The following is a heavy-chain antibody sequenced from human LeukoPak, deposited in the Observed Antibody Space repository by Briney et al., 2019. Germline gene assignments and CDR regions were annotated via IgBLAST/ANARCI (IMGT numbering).Heavy chain of an antibody. Sequence: PGGSLRLSCAASGFTFSSYWMSWVRQAPGKGLEWVANIKQDGSEKYNVDSVKGRFTISRDNAKNSLYLQMNSLRAEDTAVYYCARDYHRVWLQLPYYYGMDVWGQGTTVTVSS. CDR1: GFTFSSYW. CDR2: IKQDGSEK. J-gene: IGHJ6*02. CDR3: ARDYHRVWLQLPYYYGMDV. D-gene: IGHD5-24*01. V-gene: IGHV3-7*01.